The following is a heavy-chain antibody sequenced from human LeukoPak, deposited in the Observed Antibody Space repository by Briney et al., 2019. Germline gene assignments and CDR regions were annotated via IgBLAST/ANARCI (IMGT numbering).Heavy chain of an antibody. CDR1: GFTFSSYS. CDR2: ISSSSSYI. V-gene: IGHV3-21*06. J-gene: IGHJ3*02. D-gene: IGHD3-10*01. Sequence: PGGSLRLSCAASGFTFSSYSMNWVRQAPGKGLEWVSSISSSSSYIYYADSVKGRFTISRDNAKNSLSLQMNSLRAEDTAIYYCARDSYWLGGSIGAFDIWGQGTMVTVSS. CDR3: ARDSYWLGGSIGAFDI.